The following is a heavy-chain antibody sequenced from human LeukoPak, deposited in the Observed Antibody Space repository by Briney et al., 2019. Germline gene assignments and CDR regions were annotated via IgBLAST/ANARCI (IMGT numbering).Heavy chain of an antibody. V-gene: IGHV4-34*01. D-gene: IGHD2-8*01. Sequence: SETLPLTCTVSGDSISNYYWNWIRQPPGKGLEWIGEINHSGSTHYSPSLKSRLSISVDPSKNQFSLKLSSVTAADTAVYYCARGGGYCTNNVCPPWFDPWGQGALVTVSS. CDR3: ARGGGYCTNNVCPPWFDP. CDR2: INHSGST. CDR1: GDSISNYY. J-gene: IGHJ5*02.